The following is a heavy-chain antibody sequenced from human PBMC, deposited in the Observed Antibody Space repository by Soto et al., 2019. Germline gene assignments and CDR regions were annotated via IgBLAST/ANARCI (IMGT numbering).Heavy chain of an antibody. J-gene: IGHJ4*02. Sequence: SVKVSCKASGGTFSSYAISWVRQAPGQGLEWMGGIIPIFGTANYAQKFQGRVTITADESTSTAYMELSSLRSEDTAVYYCARDGYSGYDMHFDYWGQGTLVTVSS. CDR1: GGTFSSYA. CDR2: IIPIFGTA. CDR3: ARDGYSGYDMHFDY. D-gene: IGHD5-12*01. V-gene: IGHV1-69*13.